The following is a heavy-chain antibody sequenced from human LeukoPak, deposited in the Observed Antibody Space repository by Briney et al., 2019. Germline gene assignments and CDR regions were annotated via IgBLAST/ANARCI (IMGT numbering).Heavy chain of an antibody. CDR1: GYTFTGYY. Sequence: GASVKVSCKASGYTFTGYYMHGVRQAPGQGIEWQGWLNTYTGNTDYAQNTQDIVPISPNTATSAGYLEVRSLTSDDTAGYYCCRGERCDYWGQGTLVSVSS. V-gene: IGHV1-18*04. CDR3: CRGERCDY. J-gene: IGHJ4*02. D-gene: IGHD1-1*01. CDR2: LNTYTGNT.